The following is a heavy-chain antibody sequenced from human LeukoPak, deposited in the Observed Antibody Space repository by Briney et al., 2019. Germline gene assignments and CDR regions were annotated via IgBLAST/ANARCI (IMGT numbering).Heavy chain of an antibody. CDR3: AKDPHRIAVAGSFDY. CDR2: ISWDSGSI. CDR1: GFTFDDYA. J-gene: IGHJ4*02. Sequence: PGGSLRLSCAASGFTFDDYAMHWVRQAPGKGLEWVSGISWDSGSIGYADSVKGRFTISRDNSKNTLYLQMNSLRAEDTAVYYCAKDPHRIAVAGSFDYWGQGTLVTVSS. D-gene: IGHD6-19*01. V-gene: IGHV3-9*01.